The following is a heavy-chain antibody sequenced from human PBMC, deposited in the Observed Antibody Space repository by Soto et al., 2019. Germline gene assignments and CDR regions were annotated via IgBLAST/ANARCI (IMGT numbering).Heavy chain of an antibody. V-gene: IGHV3-30*18. J-gene: IGHJ4*02. Sequence: QVQLVESGGGVVQPGRSLRLSCAASGFTFSSYGMHWVRQAPGKGLEWVAVITYDGSNKYYADSVKGRFTISRDNSKNTLYLQMNSLRAEDTAVYYCAKTSIAARLRLPLIDYWGQGTLVTVSS. CDR2: ITYDGSNK. CDR3: AKTSIAARLRLPLIDY. D-gene: IGHD6-6*01. CDR1: GFTFSSYG.